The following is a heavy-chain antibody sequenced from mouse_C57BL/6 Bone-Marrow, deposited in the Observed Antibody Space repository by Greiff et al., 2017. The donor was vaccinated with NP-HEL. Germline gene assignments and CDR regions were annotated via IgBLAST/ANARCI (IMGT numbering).Heavy chain of an antibody. CDR2: INPNNGGS. D-gene: IGHD1-1*01. V-gene: IGHV1-26*01. CDR3: ARDYYGSSWYLDV. CDR1: GYTFTDYY. J-gene: IGHJ1*03. Sequence: EVQLQQSGPELVKPGASVKISCKASGYTFTDYYMNWVRQSHGKSLEWIGDINPNNGGSSYNQRFKGKATLTVDKYSSTAYMGLRSLTSEDSAVYNCARDYYGSSWYLDVWGTGTTVTVSS.